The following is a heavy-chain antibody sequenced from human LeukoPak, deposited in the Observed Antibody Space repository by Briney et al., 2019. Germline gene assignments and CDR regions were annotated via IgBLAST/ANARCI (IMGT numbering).Heavy chain of an antibody. J-gene: IGHJ5*02. D-gene: IGHD1-26*01. Sequence: GESLKISFKGSGYRFTGYWIGWVRQMPGKGLEWMGIIYPGDSDTRYSPSFQGQVTISADKSISTAYVQWSSLKASDSAMYYCTRSVAGAPEGWFDPWGQGTLVTVSS. V-gene: IGHV5-51*01. CDR1: GYRFTGYW. CDR3: TRSVAGAPEGWFDP. CDR2: IYPGDSDT.